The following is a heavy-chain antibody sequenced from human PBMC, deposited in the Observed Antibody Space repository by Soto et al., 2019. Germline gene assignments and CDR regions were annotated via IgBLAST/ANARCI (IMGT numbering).Heavy chain of an antibody. V-gene: IGHV3-33*06. J-gene: IGHJ6*02. CDR3: AKEGPQVCSSTSCYGHYYYGMDV. CDR1: GFTFSSYG. Sequence: GGSLRLSCAASGFTFSSYGMHWVRQAPGKGLEWVAVIWYDGSNKYYADSVKGRFTISRDNSKNTLYLQMNNLRAEDPAVYYCAKEGPQVCSSTSCYGHYYYGMDVWGQGTTVTVSS. CDR2: IWYDGSNK. D-gene: IGHD2-2*01.